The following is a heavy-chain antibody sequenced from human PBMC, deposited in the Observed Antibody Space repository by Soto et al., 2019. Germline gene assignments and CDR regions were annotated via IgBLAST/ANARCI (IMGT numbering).Heavy chain of an antibody. D-gene: IGHD2-15*01. J-gene: IGHJ6*01. CDR3: ARHYCSGGGCCLYYYGMDV. V-gene: IGHV5-10-1*01. CDR2: IDRSDSYT. Sequence: GESLKISCKGSGYSFTSYWISWVRQMPGKGLEWMGRIDRSDSYTNYSPSFQGHVTISADKSISTAYLQWSSLKASDTAMYYCARHYCSGGGCCLYYYGMDVWRRVNTGTVSS. CDR1: GYSFTSYW.